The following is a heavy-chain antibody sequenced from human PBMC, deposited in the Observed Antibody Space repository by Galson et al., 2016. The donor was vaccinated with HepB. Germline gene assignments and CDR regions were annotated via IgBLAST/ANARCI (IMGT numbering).Heavy chain of an antibody. CDR2: IKQDGSEK. CDR3: ARYGDYVGVYS. V-gene: IGHV3-7*03. Sequence: SLRLSCAASGFISSSYWMSWVRQAPGKGLEWVANIKQDGSEKYYMDSVKGRFTISRDNAKNSLYLQMNSLRAEDTALYYCARYGDYVGVYSWGQGTLVTVSS. CDR1: GFISSSYW. J-gene: IGHJ4*02. D-gene: IGHD4-17*01.